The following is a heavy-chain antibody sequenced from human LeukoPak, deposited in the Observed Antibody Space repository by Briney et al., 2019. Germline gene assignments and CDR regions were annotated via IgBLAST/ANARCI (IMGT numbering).Heavy chain of an antibody. Sequence: PSETLSLTCTVSGYSISSGYYWGWIRQPPGKGLEWIGSNYHSGSTYYNPSLKSRVTISVDTSKNQFSLKLSSVTAADTAVYYCARSSSGYPHWGQGTLVTVSS. D-gene: IGHD3-22*01. CDR3: ARSSSGYPH. J-gene: IGHJ4*02. CDR2: NYHSGST. V-gene: IGHV4-38-2*02. CDR1: GYSISSGYY.